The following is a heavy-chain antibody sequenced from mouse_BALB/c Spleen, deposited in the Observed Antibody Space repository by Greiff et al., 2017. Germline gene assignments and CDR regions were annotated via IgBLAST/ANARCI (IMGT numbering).Heavy chain of an antibody. J-gene: IGHJ3*01. Sequence: EVQLQQSGPELVKPGSSVKIPCKASGYTFTDYNMDWVKQSHGKSLEWIGDINPNNGGTIYNQKFKGKATLTVDKSSSTAYMELRSLTSEDTAVYYCARRAGGYQGFAYWGQGTLVTVSA. CDR3: ARRAGGYQGFAY. D-gene: IGHD2-2*01. V-gene: IGHV1-18*01. CDR2: INPNNGGT. CDR1: GYTFTDYN.